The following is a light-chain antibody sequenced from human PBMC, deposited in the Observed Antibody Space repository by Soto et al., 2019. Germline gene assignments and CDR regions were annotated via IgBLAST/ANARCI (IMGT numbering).Light chain of an antibody. J-gene: IGLJ2*01. Sequence: QSVLTQPPSASGSPGQSVTISCTGSRSDIGDSNYVSWYQQHPRQAPKLIISEVINRPSGVPDRFSASKSGNTASLTISGLQAEDEADYYCASKAGSSRHVVFGGGTQLTVL. CDR3: ASKAGSSRHVV. CDR2: EVI. V-gene: IGLV2-8*01. CDR1: RSDIGDSNY.